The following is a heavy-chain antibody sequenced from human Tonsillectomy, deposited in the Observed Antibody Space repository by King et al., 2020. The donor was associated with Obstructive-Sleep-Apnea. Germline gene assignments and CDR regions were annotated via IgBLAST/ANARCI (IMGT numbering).Heavy chain of an antibody. V-gene: IGHV1-18*04. CDR3: ARDDDYGDYHQGWFDP. CDR2: ISGYNGNT. Sequence: VQLVESGAEVKKPGASVKVSCKASGYTFSSYGISWVRQAPGQGLEWMGWISGYNGNTNYAQKFQGRVTMTTDTSTSTAYMELRSLRSDDTAVYYCARDDDYGDYHQGWFDPWGQGTLVTVSS. D-gene: IGHD4-17*01. J-gene: IGHJ5*02. CDR1: GYTFSSYG.